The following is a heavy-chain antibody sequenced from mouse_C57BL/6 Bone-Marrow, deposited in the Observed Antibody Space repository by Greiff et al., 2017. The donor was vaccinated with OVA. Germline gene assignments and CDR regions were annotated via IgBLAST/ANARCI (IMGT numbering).Heavy chain of an antibody. CDR3: TRRRLITTVPFYWYFDV. V-gene: IGHV1-15*01. D-gene: IGHD1-1*01. J-gene: IGHJ1*03. Sequence: VQLQQSGAELVRPGASVTLSCKASGYTFTDYEMHWVKQTPVHGLEWIGAIDPETGGTAYNQKFKGKAILTADKSSSTAYMELRSLTSEDSAVYYCTRRRLITTVPFYWYFDVWGTGTTVTVSS. CDR2: IDPETGGT. CDR1: GYTFTDYE.